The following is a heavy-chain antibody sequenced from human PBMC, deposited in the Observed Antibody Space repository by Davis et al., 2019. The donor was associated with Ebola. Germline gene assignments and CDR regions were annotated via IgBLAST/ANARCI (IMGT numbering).Heavy chain of an antibody. Sequence: ASVKVSCKTSGYTFTAYFIRWVRQAPGQGLEWMGRINSKIGETDYAQKFQGRVTMTRDTSIRTVYMELSSLRVDDTAIYYCARYGGYDLDFWGQGTLVTVSS. CDR2: INSKIGET. CDR1: GYTFTAYF. D-gene: IGHD5-12*01. V-gene: IGHV1-2*06. J-gene: IGHJ4*02. CDR3: ARYGGYDLDF.